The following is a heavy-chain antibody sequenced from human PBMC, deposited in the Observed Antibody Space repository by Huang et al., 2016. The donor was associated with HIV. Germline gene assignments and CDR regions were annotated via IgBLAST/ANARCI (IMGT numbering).Heavy chain of an antibody. V-gene: IGHV1-69*01. CDR3: ARKPGNYYYGMDV. CDR2: VIPIFGTA. J-gene: IGHJ6*02. CDR1: GGTFSSYT. Sequence: QVQLVQSGADVKKPGSSVKVSCKASGGTFSSYTINWVRQAPGQGLEWVGGVIPIFGTANYAQKFQGRVTITADESTSTAYMQLSGLRSEDTAVYYCARKPGNYYYGMDVWGQGTTVTVSS. D-gene: IGHD2-2*01.